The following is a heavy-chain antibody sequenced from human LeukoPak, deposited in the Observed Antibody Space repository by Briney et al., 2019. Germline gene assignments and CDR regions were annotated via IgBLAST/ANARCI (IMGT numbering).Heavy chain of an antibody. CDR1: GYTFSSYG. J-gene: IGHJ6*03. CDR2: IIPILHTT. Sequence: GASVKVSCKASGYTFSSYGITWVRQAPGQGLEWMGWIIPILHTTNYAQKFQGRVTITADKSTTTAYMELSSLKSEDTAVYYCARPRFPYYRLSGPDYYYMDVWGKGTTVTVSS. CDR3: ARPRFPYYRLSGPDYYYMDV. V-gene: IGHV1-69*10. D-gene: IGHD3-10*01.